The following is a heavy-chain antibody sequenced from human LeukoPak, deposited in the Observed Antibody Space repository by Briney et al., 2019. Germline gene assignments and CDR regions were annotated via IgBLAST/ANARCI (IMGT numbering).Heavy chain of an antibody. CDR3: ARGGYCSGGSCYSYYYGMDV. CDR2: ISGSGGST. V-gene: IGHV3-23*01. CDR1: GFTFSSYA. D-gene: IGHD2-15*01. Sequence: PGGSLRLSCAASGFTFSSYAMSWVRQAPGKGLEWVSAISGSGGSTYYADSVKGRFTISRDNAKNSLYLQMNSLRAEDTALYHCARGGYCSGGSCYSYYYGMDVWGQGTTVTVSS. J-gene: IGHJ6*02.